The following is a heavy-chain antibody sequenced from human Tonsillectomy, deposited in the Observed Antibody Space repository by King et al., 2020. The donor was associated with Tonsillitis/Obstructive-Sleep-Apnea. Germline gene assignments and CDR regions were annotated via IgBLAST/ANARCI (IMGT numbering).Heavy chain of an antibody. CDR1: GYSFTSYW. CDR2: INPSDSYI. D-gene: IGHD2-2*01. Sequence: DVQLVESGAEVKKPGESLRISCKGSGYSFTSYWINWVRQMPGKGLEWMGRINPSDSYINYSPSCQGHVTISADKSINKAYLQWSSLKASDTAMYYCARGVVVPATIDLFDHWGQGTLVTVSS. V-gene: IGHV5-10-1*03. CDR3: ARGVVVPATIDLFDH. J-gene: IGHJ5*02.